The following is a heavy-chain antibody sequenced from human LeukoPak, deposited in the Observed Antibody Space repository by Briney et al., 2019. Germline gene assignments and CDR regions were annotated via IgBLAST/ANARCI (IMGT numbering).Heavy chain of an antibody. J-gene: IGHJ4*02. CDR2: ISYDGSNK. CDR1: GFTFSSYG. V-gene: IGHV3-30*18. CDR3: AKPSAGVGARALGLDY. Sequence: PGRSLRLSCAASGFTFSSYGMHWVRRAPGKGLEWVAVISYDGSNKYYADSVKGRFTISRDNSKNTLYLQMNSLRAEDTAVYYCAKPSAGVGARALGLDYWGQGTLVTVSS. D-gene: IGHD1-26*01.